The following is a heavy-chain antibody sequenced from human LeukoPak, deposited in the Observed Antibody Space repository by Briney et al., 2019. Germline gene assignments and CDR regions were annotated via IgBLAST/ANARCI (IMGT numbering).Heavy chain of an antibody. J-gene: IGHJ6*02. CDR3: ARDNEVEMASQGYYYYGMDV. CDR2: IRYDGSNK. V-gene: IGHV3-30*02. CDR1: GFTFSSYG. Sequence: GGSLRLSCAASGFTFSSYGMHWVRQAPGKGLEWVAFIRYDGSNKYYADSVKGRFTISRDNSKNSLYLQMNSLRAEDTAVYYCARDNEVEMASQGYYYYGMDVWGQGTTVTVSS. D-gene: IGHD5-24*01.